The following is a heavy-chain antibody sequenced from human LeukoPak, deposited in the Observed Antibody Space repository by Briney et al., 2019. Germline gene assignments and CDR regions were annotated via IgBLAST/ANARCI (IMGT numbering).Heavy chain of an antibody. D-gene: IGHD6-19*01. Sequence: ASVKVSCKASGYTLTDYYMHWVRQAPGQGLEWMGWISAYNGNTNYAQKLQGRVTMTTDTSTSTAYMELRSLRSDDTAVYYCARAEAKGEQWLIDYWGQGTLVTVSS. CDR3: ARAEAKGEQWLIDY. J-gene: IGHJ4*02. CDR1: GYTLTDYY. CDR2: ISAYNGNT. V-gene: IGHV1-18*04.